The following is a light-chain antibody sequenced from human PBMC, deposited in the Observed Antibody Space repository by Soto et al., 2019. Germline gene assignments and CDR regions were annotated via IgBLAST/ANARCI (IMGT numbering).Light chain of an antibody. CDR2: GAS. CDR3: QQYGGSPPFT. CDR1: QSVSSSY. Sequence: EIVLTQSPGTLSLSPGERATLSCRASQSVSSSYLAWYQQKPGQAPRLLMYGASSRATGIPDRFSGSGSGTDFTLTISRLEPEDFAVYYCQQYGGSPPFTFGPGTKVDIK. V-gene: IGKV3-20*01. J-gene: IGKJ3*01.